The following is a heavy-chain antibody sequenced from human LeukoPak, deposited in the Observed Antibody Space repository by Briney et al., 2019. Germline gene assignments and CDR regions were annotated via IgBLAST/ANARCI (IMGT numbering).Heavy chain of an antibody. CDR3: ARGEYYNSSGYSYFDY. J-gene: IGHJ4*02. CDR1: GFTFSDYY. D-gene: IGHD3-22*01. Sequence: GGSLRLSCAAPGFTFSDYYTSWSRQAPGEGLGWGSYIISGGSTTYYAGSVKGRFTIYTDNATNSLYLQINSLRAPGTPVYYSARGEYYNSSGYSYFDYWGQGNLVTAPS. V-gene: IGHV3-11*04. CDR2: IISGGSTT.